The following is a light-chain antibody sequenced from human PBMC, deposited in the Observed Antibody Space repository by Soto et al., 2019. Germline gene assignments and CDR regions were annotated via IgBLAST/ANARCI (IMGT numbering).Light chain of an antibody. CDR1: TSDDGGYNY. Sequence: QSALTQPASVSGSPGQSITISCTGTTSDDGGYNYVSWYQQHPGKAPKVMIYEVSNRPSGVSNRFSGSKSGNTASLTISGLQAEDEADYYCSSYTSSSTLVVFGGGTKLTVL. CDR3: SSYTSSSTLVV. V-gene: IGLV2-14*01. J-gene: IGLJ2*01. CDR2: EVS.